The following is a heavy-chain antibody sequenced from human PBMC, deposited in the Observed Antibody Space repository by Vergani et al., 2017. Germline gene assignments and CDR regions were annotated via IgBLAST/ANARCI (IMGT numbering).Heavy chain of an antibody. CDR3: AREKGTGDLDY. J-gene: IGHJ4*02. D-gene: IGHD7-27*01. V-gene: IGHV1-8*01. CDR2: MNPNSGTT. Sequence: QVQLVQSGAEVKKPGASVKVSCRASGYSFSSYDISWVRQATGQGLEWMGWMNPNSGTTGYAQKFQGRVTMTTDTSTSTAYMELRSLRSDDTAVYSCAREKGTGDLDYWGQGTLVTVSS. CDR1: GYSFSSYD.